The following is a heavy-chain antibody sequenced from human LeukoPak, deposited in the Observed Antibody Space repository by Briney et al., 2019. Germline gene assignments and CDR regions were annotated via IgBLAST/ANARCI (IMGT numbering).Heavy chain of an antibody. J-gene: IGHJ6*03. D-gene: IGHD3-10*01. V-gene: IGHV4-34*01. CDR1: GGSFSGCY. CDR2: INHSGST. CDR3: ASGVSGRRRHYYYYYYMDV. Sequence: SETLSLTCAVYGGSFSGCYWSWIRQPPGKGLEWIGEINHSGSTNYNPSLKSRVTISVDTSKDQFSLKLSSVTAADTAVYYCASGVSGRRRHYYYYYYMDVWGKGTTVTVSS.